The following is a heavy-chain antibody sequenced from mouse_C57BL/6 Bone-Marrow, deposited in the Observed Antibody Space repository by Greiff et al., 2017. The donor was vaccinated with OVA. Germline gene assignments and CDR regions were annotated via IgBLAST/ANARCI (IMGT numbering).Heavy chain of an antibody. J-gene: IGHJ2*01. D-gene: IGHD1-1*01. CDR2: IDPSDSYT. CDR1: GYTFTSYW. V-gene: IGHV1-50*01. CDR3: ARSPTVVAFDY. Sequence: QVQLQQPGAELVKPGASVKLSCKASGYTFTSYWMQWVKQRPGQGLEWIGEIDPSDSYTNYNQKFKGKATLTVDTSSITAYMQLSSLTSEDSAVYYCARSPTVVAFDYWGQGTTLTVSS.